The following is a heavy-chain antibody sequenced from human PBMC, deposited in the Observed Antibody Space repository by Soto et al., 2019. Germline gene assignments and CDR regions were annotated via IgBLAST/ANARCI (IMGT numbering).Heavy chain of an antibody. CDR1: GYTFTSYD. CDR2: MNPNSGNT. V-gene: IGHV1-8*01. Sequence: VSVTVSCQTSGYTFTSYDINWVRQATGQGLEWLGWMNPNSGNTGYAQKFQGRVTMTRNTSISTAYMELSSLRSEDTAVYYCARAVVPAAIWRSETRQKNDYWGQGTLVTVSS. D-gene: IGHD2-2*01. J-gene: IGHJ4*02. CDR3: ARAVVPAAIWRSETRQKNDY.